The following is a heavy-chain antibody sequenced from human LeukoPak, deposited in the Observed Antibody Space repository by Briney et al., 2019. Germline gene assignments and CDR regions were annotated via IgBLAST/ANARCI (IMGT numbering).Heavy chain of an antibody. CDR1: GFTFSITW. CDR3: ARLKAVAGMNLPTDY. Sequence: PGGSLRLSCAVSGFTFSITWMHWVRQPPGKGLVWVARITSDGSSTTYAESVKGRFTISRDNSKNTLYLQMNSLRAEDTAVYYCARLKAVAGMNLPTDYWGQGTLVTVSS. V-gene: IGHV3-74*03. J-gene: IGHJ4*02. CDR2: ITSDGSST. D-gene: IGHD6-19*01.